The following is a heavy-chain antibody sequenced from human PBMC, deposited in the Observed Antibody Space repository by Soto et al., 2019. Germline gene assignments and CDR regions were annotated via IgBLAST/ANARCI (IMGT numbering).Heavy chain of an antibody. Sequence: GGSLRLSCAASGFTFSSYSMNWVRQAPGKGLEWVSYISSSSSTIYYADSVKGRFTISRDNAKNSLYLQMNSLRAEDTAAYYCARDLVVVAANDAFDIWGQGTMVTVSS. CDR2: ISSSSSTI. V-gene: IGHV3-48*01. D-gene: IGHD2-15*01. CDR1: GFTFSSYS. CDR3: ARDLVVVAANDAFDI. J-gene: IGHJ3*02.